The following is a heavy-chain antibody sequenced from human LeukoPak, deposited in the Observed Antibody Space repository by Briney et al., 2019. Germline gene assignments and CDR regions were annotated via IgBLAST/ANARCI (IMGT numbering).Heavy chain of an antibody. J-gene: IGHJ4*02. CDR1: GVSIANTFYY. CDR3: ARRQDGHDY. Sequence: SETLSLTCTVSGVSIANTFYYWNWLRQPAGKGLEWLGRIYTTGITDYIPSLKRRVTIPLDTARNQFSLKLSSVTAADTAVYYCARRQDGHDYWGQGTLVTVSS. V-gene: IGHV4-61*02. CDR2: IYTTGIT.